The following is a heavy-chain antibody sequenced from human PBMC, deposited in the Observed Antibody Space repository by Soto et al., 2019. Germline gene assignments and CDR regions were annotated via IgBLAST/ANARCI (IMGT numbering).Heavy chain of an antibody. D-gene: IGHD3-10*01. Sequence: QVQLQESGPGLVKPSQTLSLTCTVSGGSISSGGYYWSWIRQHPGKGLEWIGFIYYSGSTYYNPSLKSRVTRAVDTAKSQVALKLSAVTAADTAVYYGARAVPISMVRGVIRGFDYWGQGTLVTVSS. CDR2: IYYSGST. V-gene: IGHV4-31*03. CDR1: GGSISSGGYY. J-gene: IGHJ4*02. CDR3: ARAVPISMVRGVIRGFDY.